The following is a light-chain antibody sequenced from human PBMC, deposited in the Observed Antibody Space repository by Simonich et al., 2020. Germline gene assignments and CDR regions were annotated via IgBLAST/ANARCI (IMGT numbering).Light chain of an antibody. V-gene: IGKV3-20*01. CDR2: DAS. Sequence: EIVLTQSPATLSLSPGERATLSCRASQSVSSYLAWYQQKPGQAPRLLIYDASNRATGIPDRVSGSGSGTDFTLTISRLEPEDFAVYYCQQYGSSPFTFGGGTKVEIK. CDR1: QSVSSY. J-gene: IGKJ4*01. CDR3: QQYGSSPFT.